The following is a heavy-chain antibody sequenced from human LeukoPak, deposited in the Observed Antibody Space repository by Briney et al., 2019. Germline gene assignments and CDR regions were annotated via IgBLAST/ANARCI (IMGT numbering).Heavy chain of an antibody. CDR3: GRGYVRRRGIFDY. CDR1: GFTFSSYS. Sequence: GGSLGLSCAASGFTFSSYSMSWVRQPPGKGLEWVLAISGSGGSTYYADSVKGRFTISRDNAKNSLYQPMNSARPEDTSVYSCGRGYVRRRGIFDYWGQGTLVTVSS. CDR2: ISGSGGST. J-gene: IGHJ4*02. V-gene: IGHV3-23*01. D-gene: IGHD3-10*02.